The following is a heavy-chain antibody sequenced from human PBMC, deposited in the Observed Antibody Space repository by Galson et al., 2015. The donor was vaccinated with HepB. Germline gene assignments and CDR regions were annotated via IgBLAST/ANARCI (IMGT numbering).Heavy chain of an antibody. CDR1: GFTFSSYS. CDR3: ARTYYDFWSGVDAFDI. V-gene: IGHV3-48*01. J-gene: IGHJ3*02. Sequence: SLRLSCAASGFTFSSYSMNWVRQAPGKGLEWVSYISSSSTTIYYADSVKGRFTISRDNAKNSLYLQMNSLRAEDTAVYYCARTYYDFWSGVDAFDIWGQGTVLTVSS. CDR2: ISSSSTTI. D-gene: IGHD3-3*01.